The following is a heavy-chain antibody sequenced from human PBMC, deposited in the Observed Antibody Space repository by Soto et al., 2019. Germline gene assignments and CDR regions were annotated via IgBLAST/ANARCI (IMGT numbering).Heavy chain of an antibody. CDR3: ARAFRTYYYDRSGYLGFDY. Sequence: QVQLVQSGAEVKKPGSSVKVSCKASGGTFSSYAISWVRQAPGQGLEWMGGIIPIFGTANYAQKFQGRVTITADESTSTAYMELSSLRSEDTAVYYCARAFRTYYYDRSGYLGFDYWGQGTLVTVSS. J-gene: IGHJ4*02. CDR1: GGTFSSYA. V-gene: IGHV1-69*01. D-gene: IGHD3-22*01. CDR2: IIPIFGTA.